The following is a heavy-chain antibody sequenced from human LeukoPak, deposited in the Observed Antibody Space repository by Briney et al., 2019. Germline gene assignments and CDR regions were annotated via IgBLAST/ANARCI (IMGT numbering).Heavy chain of an antibody. D-gene: IGHD1-1*01. Sequence: GGSLRLSCAPSGSTFSSYWMHWVRQGPGKGLVWPALINGDESRTTYADSVRDRFTISRDNAKNTLYLQMNSLRAEDTAVYYCVRGQLERPFDFYYGMDVWGKGTTVTVSS. CDR3: VRGQLERPFDFYYGMDV. CDR1: GSTFSSYW. CDR2: INGDESRT. J-gene: IGHJ6*04. V-gene: IGHV3-74*01.